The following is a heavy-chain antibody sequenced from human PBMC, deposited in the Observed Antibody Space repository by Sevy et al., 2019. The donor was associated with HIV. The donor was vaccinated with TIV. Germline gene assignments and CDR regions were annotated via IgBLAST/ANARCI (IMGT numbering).Heavy chain of an antibody. Sequence: ASVKVSCKASGYTFTSYGISWVRQARGQGLEWMGWISAYNGNTNYAQKLQGRVTMTTDTSTSTAYMELRSLRSDDTAVYYCAREGGDIVVVPAASTAAYYYYMDVWGKGTTVTVSS. CDR1: GYTFTSYG. CDR2: ISAYNGNT. D-gene: IGHD2-2*01. J-gene: IGHJ6*03. V-gene: IGHV1-18*01. CDR3: AREGGDIVVVPAASTAAYYYYMDV.